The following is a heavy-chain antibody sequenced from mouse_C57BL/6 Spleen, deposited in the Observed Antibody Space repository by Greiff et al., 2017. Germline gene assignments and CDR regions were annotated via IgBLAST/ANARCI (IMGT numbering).Heavy chain of an antibody. J-gene: IGHJ3*01. Sequence: QVQLQQSGAELVRPGASVTLSCKASGYTFTDYEMHWVKQTPVHGLEWIGAIDPETGGTAYNQKFKGKAILTADKSSSTAYMELRSLTSVDSAVYYCTRVYGNFWFAYWGQGTLVTVSA. CDR1: GYTFTDYE. D-gene: IGHD2-10*02. V-gene: IGHV1-15*01. CDR3: TRVYGNFWFAY. CDR2: IDPETGGT.